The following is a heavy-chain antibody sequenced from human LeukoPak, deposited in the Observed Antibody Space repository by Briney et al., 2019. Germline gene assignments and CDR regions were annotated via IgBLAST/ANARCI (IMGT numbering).Heavy chain of an antibody. CDR1: GFTFSNAW. D-gene: IGHD6-13*01. J-gene: IGHJ4*02. CDR3: AREIAAAEGLSY. Sequence: PGGSLRLSCAASGFTFSNAWMTWVRQAPGKGLEWVGRIKSKIDGGTTEYAAPVKGRFTISRDDSKNTLYLQMNSLRAEDTAVYYCAREIAAAEGLSYWGQGTLVTVSS. CDR2: IKSKIDGGTT. V-gene: IGHV3-15*01.